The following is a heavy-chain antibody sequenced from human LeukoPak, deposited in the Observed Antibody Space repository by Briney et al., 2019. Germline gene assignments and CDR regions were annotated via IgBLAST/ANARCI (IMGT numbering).Heavy chain of an antibody. Sequence: GGSLRLSCAASGFTFSTYAMSWVRQAPGKGLEWVSGISGSGGSTYYADSVKGRFTISRDNSKDTLYLQMNSLRAEDTAVYFCANFNKHYYDSSGYYSLFDYWGQGTLVAVSS. D-gene: IGHD3-22*01. V-gene: IGHV3-23*01. CDR3: ANFNKHYYDSSGYYSLFDY. CDR2: ISGSGGST. J-gene: IGHJ4*02. CDR1: GFTFSTYA.